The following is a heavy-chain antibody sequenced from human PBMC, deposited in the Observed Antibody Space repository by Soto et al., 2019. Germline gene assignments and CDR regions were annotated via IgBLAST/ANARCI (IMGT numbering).Heavy chain of an antibody. Sequence: QAQVVQSGAEVRKPGSSVKLSCKASEGTFNSYAIAWVRQAPGQGLEWMGGIIPYYNTLNYAQKFQDRVSITADDSTNTVYMELSSLRSDDTAVYFCASGASRWYPYFFDSWAQGTLVTVSS. CDR3: ASGASRWYPYFFDS. D-gene: IGHD6-13*01. CDR2: IIPYYNTL. J-gene: IGHJ4*02. V-gene: IGHV1-69*01. CDR1: EGTFNSYA.